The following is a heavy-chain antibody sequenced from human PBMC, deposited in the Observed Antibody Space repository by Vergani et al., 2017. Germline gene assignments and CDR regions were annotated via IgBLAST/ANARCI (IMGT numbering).Heavy chain of an antibody. Sequence: EVQLVQSGTEVKKPGESLKFSCKTSGYIFTNYWIGWVRQMPGRGLEWLGMFYPGDSDTRYSPSFQGQVTISADKSISTAYLHWTSLKASDTAVYYCARLRLVPYSFDFWGQGTMVTVSS. CDR1: GYIFTNYW. CDR2: FYPGDSDT. V-gene: IGHV5-51*03. J-gene: IGHJ3*01. D-gene: IGHD2-2*01. CDR3: ARLRLVPYSFDF.